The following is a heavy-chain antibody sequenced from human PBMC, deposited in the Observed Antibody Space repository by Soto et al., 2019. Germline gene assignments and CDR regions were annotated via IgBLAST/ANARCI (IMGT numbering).Heavy chain of an antibody. Sequence: ASVKVSCKASGGTFSNHAISWERQAPGQGLEWVGGIIPMFPTADYAQRFQGRVTITADDSTTTVYMELSGLRSEDTAMYYCARDDATYCGGDCYRYFYYGMDVWGQGTTVTVSS. J-gene: IGHJ6*02. V-gene: IGHV1-69*13. CDR2: IIPMFPTA. D-gene: IGHD2-21*02. CDR3: ARDDATYCGGDCYRYFYYGMDV. CDR1: GGTFSNHA.